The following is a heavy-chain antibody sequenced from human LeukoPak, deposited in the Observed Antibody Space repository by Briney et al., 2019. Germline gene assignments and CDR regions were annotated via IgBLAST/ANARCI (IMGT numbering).Heavy chain of an antibody. CDR2: IIPIFGTA. D-gene: IGHD5-18*01. Sequence: ASVKVSCKASGYTFTSYDINWVRQATGQGLEWMGGIIPIFGTANYAQKFQGRVTITTDESTSTAYMELSSLRSEDTAVYYCARDQGYSYGYGNFDYWGQGTLVTVSS. CDR1: GYTFTSYD. V-gene: IGHV1-69*05. J-gene: IGHJ4*02. CDR3: ARDQGYSYGYGNFDY.